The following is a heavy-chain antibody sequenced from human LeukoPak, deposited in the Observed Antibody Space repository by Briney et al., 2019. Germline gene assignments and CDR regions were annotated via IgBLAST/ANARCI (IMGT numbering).Heavy chain of an antibody. Sequence: SETLSLTCAVYGGSFSGYYWSWIRQPAGKGLEWIGRIYISGSTNYNPSLKSRVTISLDTSKNQFSLKLSSVTAADTAVYYCARSSGQVPDYWGQGTLVTVSS. J-gene: IGHJ4*02. V-gene: IGHV4-59*10. D-gene: IGHD3-10*01. CDR1: GGSFSGYY. CDR3: ARSSGQVPDY. CDR2: IYISGST.